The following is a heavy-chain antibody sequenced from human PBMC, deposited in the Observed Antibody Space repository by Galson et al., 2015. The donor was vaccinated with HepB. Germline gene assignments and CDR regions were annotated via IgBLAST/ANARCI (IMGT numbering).Heavy chain of an antibody. CDR2: ISSSSSYT. Sequence: SLRLSCAASGFTFSDYYMSWIRQAPGKGLEWVSYISSSSSYTNYADSVKGRFTISRDNAKNSLYLQMNSLRAEDTAVYYCARDRIDFWSAIDGYGMDVWGQGTTVTVSS. V-gene: IGHV3-11*06. CDR1: GFTFSDYY. J-gene: IGHJ6*02. CDR3: ARDRIDFWSAIDGYGMDV. D-gene: IGHD3-3*01.